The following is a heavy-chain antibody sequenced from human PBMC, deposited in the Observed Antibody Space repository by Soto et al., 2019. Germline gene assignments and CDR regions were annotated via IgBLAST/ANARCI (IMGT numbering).Heavy chain of an antibody. CDR3: ARAPSMYGSGSMDV. CDR2: ISYDGTNK. CDR1: GFAFSDYG. D-gene: IGHD3-10*01. Sequence: GGSLRLSCAASGFAFSDYGMHWVRQAPGKGLEWVAVISYDGTNKYYAGSVKGRFTISRDNTKNTLYLQMNSLRAEDTAVYYCARAPSMYGSGSMDVWGQGTTVTVSS. V-gene: IGHV3-30*03. J-gene: IGHJ6*02.